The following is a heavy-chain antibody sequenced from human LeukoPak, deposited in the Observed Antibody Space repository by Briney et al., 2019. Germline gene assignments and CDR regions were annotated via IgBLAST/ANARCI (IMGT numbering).Heavy chain of an antibody. CDR1: GGSISSSSYY. D-gene: IGHD4-17*01. CDR3: ATHYQRGVRFRFDY. V-gene: IGHV4-39*07. J-gene: IGHJ4*02. CDR2: IYYSGST. Sequence: SETLSLTCTVSGGSISSSSYYWGWIRQPPGKGLEWIGSIYYSGSTYYNPSLKSRVTISVDTSKNQFSLKLSSVTAADTAVYYCATHYQRGVRFRFDYWGQGTLVTVSS.